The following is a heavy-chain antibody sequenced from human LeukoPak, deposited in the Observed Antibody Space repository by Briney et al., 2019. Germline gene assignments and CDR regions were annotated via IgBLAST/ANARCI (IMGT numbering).Heavy chain of an antibody. D-gene: IGHD4-17*01. CDR3: ARAPDYGDYVRFDY. J-gene: IGHJ4*02. Sequence: SVTVSCKASGGTFSSYAISWVRQAPGQGLEWMGGIIPIFGTANYAQKFQGRVTITADESTSTAYMELSSLRSEDTAVYYCARAPDYGDYVRFDYWGQGTLVTVSS. CDR1: GGTFSSYA. V-gene: IGHV1-69*13. CDR2: IIPIFGTA.